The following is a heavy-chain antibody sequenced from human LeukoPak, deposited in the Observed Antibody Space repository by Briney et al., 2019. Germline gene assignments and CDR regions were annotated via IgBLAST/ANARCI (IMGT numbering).Heavy chain of an antibody. Sequence: GGSLRLSCAASGFTFNSYWMNWVRQAPGKGLEWVANIRQDGDTKYYVDSVKGRFTISRDNAMNSLYLQMNSLRAEDTAIYYCARSLPYGTTWYGRSDFWGQGTLVTVSS. J-gene: IGHJ4*02. CDR2: IRQDGDTK. D-gene: IGHD6-13*01. CDR3: ARSLPYGTTWYGRSDF. CDR1: GFTFNSYW. V-gene: IGHV3-7*03.